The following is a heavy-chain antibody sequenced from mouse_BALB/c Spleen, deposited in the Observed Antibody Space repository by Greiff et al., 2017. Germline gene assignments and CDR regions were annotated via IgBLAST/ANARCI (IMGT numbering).Heavy chain of an antibody. V-gene: IGHV14-3*02. Sequence: VQLQQSGAELVKPGASVKLSCTASGFNIKDTYMHWVKQRPEQGLEWIGRIDPANGNTKYDPKFQGKATITADTSSNTAYLQLSSLTSEDTAVCYCAISDYGNFAYWGQGTLVTVSA. CDR3: AISDYGNFAY. CDR1: GFNIKDTY. J-gene: IGHJ3*01. D-gene: IGHD2-1*01. CDR2: IDPANGNT.